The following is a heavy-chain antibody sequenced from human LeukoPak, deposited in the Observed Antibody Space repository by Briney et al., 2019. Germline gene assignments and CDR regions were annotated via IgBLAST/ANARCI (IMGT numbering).Heavy chain of an antibody. CDR1: GYSFTIYW. Sequence: GESLKISCKGSGYSFTIYWIGCVRQMPGKGLEWMGIIYPGDSDTRYSPSFRGQVTISADKSISTAYLQRSSLKASDTAMYYCARLSDQRAFDIWGQGTMVTVSS. D-gene: IGHD5/OR15-5a*01. CDR3: ARLSDQRAFDI. J-gene: IGHJ3*02. CDR2: IYPGDSDT. V-gene: IGHV5-51*01.